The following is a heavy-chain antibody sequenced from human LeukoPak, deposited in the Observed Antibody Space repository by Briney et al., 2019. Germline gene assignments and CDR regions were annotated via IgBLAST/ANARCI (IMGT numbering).Heavy chain of an antibody. CDR2: INSGGST. Sequence: GGSLRLSCAASGFTFSSFSMSWVRQAPGKGREWGSSINSGGSTFYADSIKGRFTLSRDNSKNTLYLQMNSVTAEDKAVYYCGTRAAGYYFDYWGQGTLVTVSS. CDR1: GFTFSSFS. D-gene: IGHD5-12*01. J-gene: IGHJ4*02. CDR3: GTRAAGYYFDY. V-gene: IGHV3-23*01.